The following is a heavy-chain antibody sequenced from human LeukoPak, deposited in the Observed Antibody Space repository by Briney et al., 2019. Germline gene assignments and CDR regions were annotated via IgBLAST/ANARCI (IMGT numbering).Heavy chain of an antibody. CDR2: IYYSGST. J-gene: IGHJ4*02. CDR1: GGSISSSSYY. V-gene: IGHV4-39*01. Sequence: PSETLSLTCTVSGGSISSSSYYWGWIRQPPGKGLEWIGSIYYSGSTYHNPSLKSRVTISVDTSKNQFSLKLSSVTAADTAVYYCARRPGGGNSEGYWGQGTLVTVSS. CDR3: ARRPGGGNSEGY. D-gene: IGHD4-23*01.